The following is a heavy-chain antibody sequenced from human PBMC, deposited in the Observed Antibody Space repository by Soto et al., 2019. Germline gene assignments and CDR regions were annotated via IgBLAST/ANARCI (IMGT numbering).Heavy chain of an antibody. CDR3: AKGSSGDYGGRLDF. D-gene: IGHD4-17*01. J-gene: IGHJ4*02. Sequence: EVQLLESGGGLVQPGGSLRLSCAASGFTFSSYVMTWVRQAPGKGLEWVSAISTGGDNTYYPDSVRGRFTISRDNSKNTLYLQMDSLRAEDTAVYYCAKGSSGDYGGRLDFWGRGTLVTVSS. CDR1: GFTFSSYV. CDR2: ISTGGDNT. V-gene: IGHV3-23*01.